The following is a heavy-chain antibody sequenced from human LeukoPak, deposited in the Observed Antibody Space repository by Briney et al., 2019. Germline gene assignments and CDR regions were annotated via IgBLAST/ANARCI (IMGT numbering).Heavy chain of an antibody. V-gene: IGHV1-69*04. CDR2: IIPILGIA. CDR1: GGTFSSYA. Sequence: ASVKVSCKASGGTFSSYAISWVRQAPGQGLEWMGRIIPILGIANYAQKFQGRVTITADKSTSTAYMELSSLRSEDTAVYYCARDRRGYCSGGSCRSTNWFDPWGQGTLVTVSS. J-gene: IGHJ5*02. D-gene: IGHD2-15*01. CDR3: ARDRRGYCSGGSCRSTNWFDP.